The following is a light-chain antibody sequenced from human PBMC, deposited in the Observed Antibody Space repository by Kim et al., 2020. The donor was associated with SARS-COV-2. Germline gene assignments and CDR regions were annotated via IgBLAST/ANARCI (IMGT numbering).Light chain of an antibody. CDR1: QSVSSIY. CDR2: GIS. J-gene: IGKJ1*01. V-gene: IGKV3-20*01. Sequence: SPGDRAPLSCRASQSVSSIYLAWYQQKPGQTPRLIIYGISTRANGIPDRFSGSGSGTDFTLTISRLEPEDFAVYYCQQYAGSPPTFGQGTKVDIK. CDR3: QQYAGSPPT.